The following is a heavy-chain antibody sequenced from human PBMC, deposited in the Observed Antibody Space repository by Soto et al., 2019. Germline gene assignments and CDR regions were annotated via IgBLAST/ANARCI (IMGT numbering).Heavy chain of an antibody. CDR3: ARDIRGYSRAFDY. J-gene: IGHJ4*02. V-gene: IGHV4-61*01. CDR1: GDSVSSDNCY. CDR2: IYSSGST. D-gene: IGHD5-18*01. Sequence: SETLSLTCTVSGDSVSSDNCYWTWIRQPPGKGLEWIGYIYSSGSTNYNPSLKSRVTISVDTSRNQFSLKLTSVTAADTAVYYCARDIRGYSRAFDYWGQGTLVTVSS.